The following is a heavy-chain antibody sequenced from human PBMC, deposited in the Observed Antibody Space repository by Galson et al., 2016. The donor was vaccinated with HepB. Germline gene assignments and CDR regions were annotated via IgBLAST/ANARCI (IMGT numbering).Heavy chain of an antibody. CDR3: ARHWPQVWFDP. Sequence: SETLSLTCTVSGASIRSGAYYWGWVRQPPGREFEWIGSIFSSGSPYYNPSLKSRVAISVDTSKNQFSLRVNSVTAADTAVYYCARHWPQVWFDPWGQGTLVIVSS. CDR2: IFSSGSP. J-gene: IGHJ5*02. D-gene: IGHD2-21*01. V-gene: IGHV4-39*01. CDR1: GASIRSGAYY.